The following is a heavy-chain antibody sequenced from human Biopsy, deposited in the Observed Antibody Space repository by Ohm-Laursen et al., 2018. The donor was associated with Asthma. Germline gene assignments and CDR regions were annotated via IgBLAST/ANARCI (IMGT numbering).Heavy chain of an antibody. V-gene: IGHV3-7*01. CDR2: IKHDGSEK. CDR1: RFTFGDYW. J-gene: IGHJ1*01. D-gene: IGHD3-3*02. Sequence: SLRLSCAASRFTFGDYWMSWVRQVPGKGLEWVANIKHDGSEKNHVDSLKGRFTISRGNAKNSLYLQMNSLRAEDTAVYYCARTFHFWSPYHAEHYQLWGQGTLVTVSS. CDR3: ARTFHFWSPYHAEHYQL.